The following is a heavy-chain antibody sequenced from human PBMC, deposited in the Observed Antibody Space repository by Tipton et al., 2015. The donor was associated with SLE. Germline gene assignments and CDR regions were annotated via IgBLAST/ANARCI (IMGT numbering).Heavy chain of an antibody. V-gene: IGHV4-38-2*02. D-gene: IGHD4-17*01. CDR2: IYYRGNT. CDR3: AGIHPNNCGDYGPFDY. J-gene: IGHJ4*02. CDR1: SYSISSGYY. Sequence: TLSLTCTVSSYSISSGYYWGWIRQPPGKGLEWIGSIYHSGSIYYRGNTYYNPSLESRVTISADTFKPQFSPKATSVTAADTAVYFCAGIHPNNCGDYGPFDYWGQGILVTVSS.